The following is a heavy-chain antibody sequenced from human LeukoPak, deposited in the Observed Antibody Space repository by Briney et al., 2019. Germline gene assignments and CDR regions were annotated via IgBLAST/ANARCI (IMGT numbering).Heavy chain of an antibody. Sequence: GGSLRLSCVASAFTFSIYGMHWVRQAPGKGLEWVAVISYDGSKTYYADSVKGRFTISRDNSKNTLYLQMNSLRAEDTAVYYCASLNVPATPHWGQGTLVTVSS. D-gene: IGHD2-15*01. CDR3: ASLNVPATPH. CDR2: ISYDGSKT. CDR1: AFTFSIYG. V-gene: IGHV3-30*03. J-gene: IGHJ4*02.